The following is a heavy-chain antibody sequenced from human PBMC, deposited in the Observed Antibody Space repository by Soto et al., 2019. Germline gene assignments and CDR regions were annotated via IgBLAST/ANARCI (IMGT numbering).Heavy chain of an antibody. D-gene: IGHD3-16*01. CDR3: GRDTTTFPYYYGMDV. CDR2: IIPTLGKP. CDR1: GGNFNSHN. J-gene: IGHJ6*02. Sequence: VQLVQSGAEVKKPVSSVKVSCKASGGNFNSHNINWVRQAPGQGLEWMGRIIPTLGKPNYAQKFQGRVTISADTSTSTAYMELSSLNSDDTAVYYCGRDTTTFPYYYGMDVWGQGTTVTVSS. V-gene: IGHV1-69*08.